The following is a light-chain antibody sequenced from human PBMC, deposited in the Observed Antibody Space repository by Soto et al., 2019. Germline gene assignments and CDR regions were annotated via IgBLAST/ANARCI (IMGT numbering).Light chain of an antibody. J-gene: IGKJ2*01. CDR1: QSVLDSSTNKNY. CDR2: WAS. CDR3: QQYYETPHT. Sequence: DIVMTQSPDSLAVSLGERATINCTSSQSVLDSSTNKNYLSWYHQKPGQPPQLLIHWASIRESGVPARFSGSGSRTDFTLTISSLQSEDVAKYYCQQYYETPHTFGLGTKLEIK. V-gene: IGKV4-1*01.